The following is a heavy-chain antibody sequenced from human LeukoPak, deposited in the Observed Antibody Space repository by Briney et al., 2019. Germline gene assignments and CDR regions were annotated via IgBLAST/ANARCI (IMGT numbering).Heavy chain of an antibody. D-gene: IGHD3-3*01. V-gene: IGHV1-8*01. CDR2: MNPNSGNT. Sequence: ASVKVSCKASGYTFTSYDINWVRQATGQGLEWMGRMNPNSGNTGYAQKFQGRVTMTRNTSISTAYMELSSLRSEDTAVYYCARAIPYYDFWSGYSYYYGMDVWGQGTTVTVSS. CDR1: GYTFTSYD. J-gene: IGHJ6*02. CDR3: ARAIPYYDFWSGYSYYYGMDV.